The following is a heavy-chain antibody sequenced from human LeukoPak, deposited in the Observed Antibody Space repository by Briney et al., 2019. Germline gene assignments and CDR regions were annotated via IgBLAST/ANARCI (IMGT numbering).Heavy chain of an antibody. D-gene: IGHD3-9*01. V-gene: IGHV4-59*01. CDR3: ARDSGRYFDWLFGI. Sequence: SETLSLTCTVSGGSISTYYWNWIRQPPGKGLEWIGCIYDSENTNYNPSLKSRVTISADTSKNQFSLKLSSVTAADTAVYYCARDSGRYFDWLFGIWGQGALVTVSS. J-gene: IGHJ4*02. CDR2: IYDSENT. CDR1: GGSISTYY.